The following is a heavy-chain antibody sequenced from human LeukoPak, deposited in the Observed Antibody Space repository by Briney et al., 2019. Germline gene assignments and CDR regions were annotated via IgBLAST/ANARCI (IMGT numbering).Heavy chain of an antibody. J-gene: IGHJ6*02. CDR1: GGSFSGYY. CDR3: ARHAYDYSNYGYYGMDV. Sequence: PSETLSLTCAVYGGSFSGYYWSWIRQPPGKGLEWIGEINHSGSTNYNPSLKSRVTISVDTSKNQFSLKLSSVTAADTAVYYFARHAYDYSNYGYYGMDVWGQGTTVTVSS. CDR2: INHSGST. V-gene: IGHV4-34*01. D-gene: IGHD4-11*01.